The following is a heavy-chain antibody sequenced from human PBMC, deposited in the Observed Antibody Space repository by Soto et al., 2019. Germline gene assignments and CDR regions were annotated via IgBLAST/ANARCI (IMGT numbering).Heavy chain of an antibody. CDR2: ISAYNGNT. CDR1: GYTFSTYG. V-gene: IGHV1-18*01. CDR3: ARDSPPADY. Sequence: QVQLVQSGAEVKKPGASVKVSCKASGYTFSTYGLSWVRQAPGQGLEWMGWISAYNGNTNYAQKHQGRVIMTTDTATSTAYRELRSLRSDDTAVYYCARDSPPADYWGQGTLVTVSS. J-gene: IGHJ4*02.